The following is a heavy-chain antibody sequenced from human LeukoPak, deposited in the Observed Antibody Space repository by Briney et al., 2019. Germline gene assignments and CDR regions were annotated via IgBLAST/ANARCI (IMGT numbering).Heavy chain of an antibody. CDR2: FDPEDGET. CDR1: GYTLTELS. J-gene: IGHJ4*02. CDR3: ATLPTYYDILTGYLDY. Sequence: ASVKVSCKVSGYTLTELSMHWVRQAPGKGHEWMGGFDPEDGETIYAQKFQGRVTMTEDTSTDTAYMELSSLRSEDTAVYYCATLPTYYDILTGYLDYWGQGTLVTVSS. V-gene: IGHV1-24*01. D-gene: IGHD3-9*01.